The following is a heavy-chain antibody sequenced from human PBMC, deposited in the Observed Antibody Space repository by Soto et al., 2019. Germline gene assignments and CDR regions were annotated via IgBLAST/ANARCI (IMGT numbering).Heavy chain of an antibody. CDR1: GYTFTGYY. CDR2: INPNSGGT. CDR3: ARAISVQLERPRGWFDP. Sequence: ASVKVSCKASGYTFTGYYMHWVRQAPGQGLEWMGWINPNSGGTNYAQKFQGRVTMTRDTSISTAYMELSRLRSDDTAVYYCARAISVQLERPRGWFDPWGQGTLVTVSS. D-gene: IGHD1-1*01. V-gene: IGHV1-2*02. J-gene: IGHJ5*02.